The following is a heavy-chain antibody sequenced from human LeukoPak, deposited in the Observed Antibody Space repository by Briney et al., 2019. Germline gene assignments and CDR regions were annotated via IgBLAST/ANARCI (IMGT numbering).Heavy chain of an antibody. Sequence: ASVKVSCKASGYTFTSYYMHWVRQAPGQGLEWMGIINPSGGSTSYAQKFQGRVTMTTDTSTSTAYMELRSLRSDDTAVYYCARGGYCSSTSCWPPDYWGQGTLVTVSS. CDR2: INPSGGST. J-gene: IGHJ4*02. CDR3: ARGGYCSSTSCWPPDY. V-gene: IGHV1-46*01. CDR1: GYTFTSYY. D-gene: IGHD2-2*01.